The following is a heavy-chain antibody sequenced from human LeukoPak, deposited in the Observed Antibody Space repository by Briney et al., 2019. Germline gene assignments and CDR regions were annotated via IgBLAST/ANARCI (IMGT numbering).Heavy chain of an antibody. CDR1: GFTFSSYS. CDR2: ISSSSSYI. Sequence: GGSLRLSCAASGFTFSSYSMNWVRQAPGKGLEWVSSISSSSSYIYYADSVKGRFTISRDNAKNSLYLQMNSLRAEDTAVYYCAKDMGSGNGFDPWGQGTLVTVSS. D-gene: IGHD6-25*01. CDR3: AKDMGSGNGFDP. J-gene: IGHJ5*02. V-gene: IGHV3-21*04.